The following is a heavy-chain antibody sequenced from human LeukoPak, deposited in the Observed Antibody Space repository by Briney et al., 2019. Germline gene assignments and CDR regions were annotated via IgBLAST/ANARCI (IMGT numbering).Heavy chain of an antibody. J-gene: IGHJ4*02. CDR3: ARSVGATSLDY. V-gene: IGHV1-69*02. Sequence: QISCQGSGCRFTSYWIGWVRAMPRKGLEWMGRIIPILGIANYAQKFQGRVTITADKSTSTAYMELSSLRSEDTAVYYCARSVGATSLDYWGQGTLVTVSS. CDR1: GCRFTSYW. D-gene: IGHD1-26*01. CDR2: IIPILGIA.